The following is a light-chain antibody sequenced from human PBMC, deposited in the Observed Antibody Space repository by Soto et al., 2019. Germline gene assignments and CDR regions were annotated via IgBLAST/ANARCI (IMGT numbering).Light chain of an antibody. CDR1: SGHSSNI. Sequence: QSVLTQSSSASASLGSSVKLTCTLSSGHSSNIIAWHQQQPGKAPRFLMKLEAGGSYNKGSGVPDRFSGSSSRADRYLTISNLQFEDEADYYCETWDSKSWVFGGGTKLTVL. CDR3: ETWDSKSWV. CDR2: LEAGGSY. V-gene: IGLV4-60*02. J-gene: IGLJ3*02.